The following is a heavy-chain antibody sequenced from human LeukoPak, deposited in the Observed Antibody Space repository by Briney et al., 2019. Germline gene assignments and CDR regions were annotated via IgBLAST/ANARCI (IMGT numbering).Heavy chain of an antibody. D-gene: IGHD4-17*01. CDR1: GFTFSSYA. V-gene: IGHV3-23*01. CDR3: AKGVGGYGDHGHNDY. CDR2: ISGSGGSA. Sequence: PGGSLRLSCAASGFTFSSYAMSWVRQAPGKGLEWVSAISGSGGSAYYADSVKGRFTISRDNSKNTLYLQMNSLRAEDTAVYYCAKGVGGYGDHGHNDYWGQGTLVTVSS. J-gene: IGHJ4*02.